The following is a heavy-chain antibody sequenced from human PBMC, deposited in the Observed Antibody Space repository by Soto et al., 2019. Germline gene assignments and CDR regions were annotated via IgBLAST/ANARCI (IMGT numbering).Heavy chain of an antibody. CDR3: ARRYSSSWYLGYSDY. D-gene: IGHD6-13*01. CDR1: GYTFTSYG. V-gene: IGHV1-18*04. CDR2: ISAYNGNT. J-gene: IGHJ4*02. Sequence: ASVKFSCKASGYTFTSYGISWVRQAPRQGLEWMGWISAYNGNTNYAQKLQGRVTMTTDTSTSTAYMELRSLRSDDTAVYYCARRYSSSWYLGYSDYWGQGTLVTVSS.